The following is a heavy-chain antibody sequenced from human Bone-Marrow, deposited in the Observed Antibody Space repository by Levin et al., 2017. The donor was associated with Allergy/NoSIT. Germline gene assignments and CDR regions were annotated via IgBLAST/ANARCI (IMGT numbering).Heavy chain of an antibody. CDR2: ISSSGSHI. CDR3: ARDRVSSNYYDRHYYSYLGMDV. Sequence: LSLTCAASGFTFSDYHMSWIRQAPGKGLQWVSYISSSGSHIDSADSVKGRFTISRDNARNSLFLQMHSLRVEDTAVYYCARDRVSSNYYDRHYYSYLGMDVWGQGTTVTVS. V-gene: IGHV3-11*01. J-gene: IGHJ6*02. CDR1: GFTFSDYH. D-gene: IGHD4-11*01.